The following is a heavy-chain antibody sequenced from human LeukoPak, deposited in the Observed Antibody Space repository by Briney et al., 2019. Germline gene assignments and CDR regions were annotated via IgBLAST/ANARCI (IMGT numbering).Heavy chain of an antibody. CDR1: GYTLTELS. D-gene: IGHD5-24*01. CDR3: ARSLNRRDDNWFDP. Sequence: ASVKVSCKVSGYTLTELSMHWVRQAPGKGLEWMGGFDPEDGETIYAQKFQGRVTMTEDTSTDTAYMELSSLRSEDTAVYYCARSLNRRDDNWFDPWGQGTLVTVSS. V-gene: IGHV1-24*01. CDR2: FDPEDGET. J-gene: IGHJ5*02.